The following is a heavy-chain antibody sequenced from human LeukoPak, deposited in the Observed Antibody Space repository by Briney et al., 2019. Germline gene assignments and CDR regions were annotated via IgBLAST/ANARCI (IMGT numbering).Heavy chain of an antibody. CDR3: ARGRYDSSGYYYEDYFDY. J-gene: IGHJ4*02. D-gene: IGHD3-22*01. Sequence: ASVKVSCKASGYTFTSYGISWVRQAPGQGLEWMGWISAYNGNTNYAQKLQGRVTMTTDTSTSTAYMELRSLRSDDTAVYYCARGRYDSSGYYYEDYFDYWGQGTLVTVSS. V-gene: IGHV1-18*01. CDR2: ISAYNGNT. CDR1: GYTFTSYG.